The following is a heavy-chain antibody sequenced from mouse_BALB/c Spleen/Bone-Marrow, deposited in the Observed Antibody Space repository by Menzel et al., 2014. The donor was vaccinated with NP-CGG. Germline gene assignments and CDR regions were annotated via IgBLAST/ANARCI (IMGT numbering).Heavy chain of an antibody. J-gene: IGHJ3*01. CDR1: GFTFSSYG. CDR2: ISSGGGYT. CDR3: ARQGNDYAAWFAY. V-gene: IGHV5-6*01. Sequence: EVQRVESGGDLVKPGGSLKLSCAASGFTFSSYGMSWVRPTPDKRLEWVATISSGGGYTYYPDSVKGRLTISRDNAKNTLYLQMSSLKSEDTAMYYCARQGNDYAAWFAYWGQGTLVTVSA. D-gene: IGHD2-4*01.